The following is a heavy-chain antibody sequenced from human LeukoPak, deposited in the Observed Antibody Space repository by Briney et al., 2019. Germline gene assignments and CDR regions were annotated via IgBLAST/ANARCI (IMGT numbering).Heavy chain of an antibody. J-gene: IGHJ3*02. CDR3: ARDPPSAVPAATDAFDI. V-gene: IGHV3-21*01. Sequence: GGSLRLSCAASGFTFSSYSMNWVRQAPGKGLEWVSSISCSSSYIYYADSVKGRFTISRDNAKNSLYLQMNSLRAEDTAVYYCARDPPSAVPAATDAFDIWGQGTMVTVSS. CDR2: ISCSSSYI. CDR1: GFTFSSYS. D-gene: IGHD2-2*01.